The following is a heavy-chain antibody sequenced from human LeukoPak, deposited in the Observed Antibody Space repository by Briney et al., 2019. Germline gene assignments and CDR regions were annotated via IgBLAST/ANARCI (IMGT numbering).Heavy chain of an antibody. D-gene: IGHD3-10*01. Sequence: LTGGSLRLSCAAPGFTFSSHGMSWVRQAPGKGLEWVSAISGSGGSTYYADSVRGRFTISRDNSKNSLYLQMNSLRAEDTAVYYCARVSIRGLWFGESYYFDYWGQGTLVTVSS. J-gene: IGHJ4*02. CDR2: ISGSGGST. CDR3: ARVSIRGLWFGESYYFDY. V-gene: IGHV3-23*01. CDR1: GFTFSSHG.